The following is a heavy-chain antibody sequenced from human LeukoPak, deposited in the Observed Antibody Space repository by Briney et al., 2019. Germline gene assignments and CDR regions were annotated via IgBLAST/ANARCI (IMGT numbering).Heavy chain of an antibody. CDR2: IKQDGSEK. V-gene: IGHV3-7*03. CDR1: GLTFSGYD. CDR3: ARDLGTHSDY. Sequence: PGGSLRLSCAASGLTFSGYDMHWVRQAPGKGLEWVANIKQDGSEKYYVDSVKGRFTISRDNAKNSLYLQMNSLRAEDTAVYYCARDLGTHSDYWGQGTLVTVSS. J-gene: IGHJ4*02. D-gene: IGHD1-26*01.